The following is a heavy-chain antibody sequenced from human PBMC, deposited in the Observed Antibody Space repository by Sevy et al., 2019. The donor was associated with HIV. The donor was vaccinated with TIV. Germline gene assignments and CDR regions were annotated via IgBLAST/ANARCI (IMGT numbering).Heavy chain of an antibody. CDR3: ARGIRNYYDSTTPRGFDY. J-gene: IGHJ4*02. Sequence: GGSLRLSCAASGFTFSSYDMHWVRQATGKGLEWVSAIGTAGDPYYPGSVKGRFTISRENAKNSWYLQMNSLRAGDTALYYCARGIRNYYDSTTPRGFDYWGQGTLVTVSS. D-gene: IGHD3-22*01. CDR1: GFTFSSYD. V-gene: IGHV3-13*05. CDR2: IGTAGDP.